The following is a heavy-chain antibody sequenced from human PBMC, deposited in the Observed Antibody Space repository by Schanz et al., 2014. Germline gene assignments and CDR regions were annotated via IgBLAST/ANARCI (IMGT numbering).Heavy chain of an antibody. CDR2: MYINSGST. CDR1: GFTVNTHY. CDR3: ARENLNWEAFDI. D-gene: IGHD7-27*01. V-gene: IGHV3-53*01. Sequence: EVQLVESGGGLIQPGGSLRLSCAVSGFTVNTHYMSWVRQAPGKGLEWISSMYINSGSTQYADSVKGRFTISRDNAKKEMEREMTRMRGEDTAWEDCARENLNWEAFDIWGQGTVVTVS. J-gene: IGHJ3*02.